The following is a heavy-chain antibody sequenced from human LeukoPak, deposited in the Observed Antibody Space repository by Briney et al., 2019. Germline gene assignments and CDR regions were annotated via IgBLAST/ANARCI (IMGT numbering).Heavy chain of an antibody. Sequence: SSETQSLTCTVSGGSISSYYWSWIRQPAGKGLEWIGRINTSGSTSYKPSLKSRVTMSVDTSKNQFSLKLSSVTPADTAVYYCARGEGGAAAFDYWGQGTLVAVSS. D-gene: IGHD6-13*01. CDR2: INTSGST. J-gene: IGHJ4*02. CDR1: GGSISSYY. V-gene: IGHV4-4*07. CDR3: ARGEGGAAAFDY.